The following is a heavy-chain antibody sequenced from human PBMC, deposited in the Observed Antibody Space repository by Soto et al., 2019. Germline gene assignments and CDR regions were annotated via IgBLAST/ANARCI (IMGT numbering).Heavy chain of an antibody. CDR1: GGSIISYY. J-gene: IGHJ5*02. CDR3: ARELSMVRGVTYHHRTWFDP. Sequence: SETLSVTCTVSGGSIISYYWSWIRQPPGKGLEWIGYIYYSGSTNYNPSLKSRVTISVDTSKNQFSLKLSSVTAADTAVYYCARELSMVRGVTYHHRTWFDPWGQGTLVTVSS. D-gene: IGHD3-10*01. CDR2: IYYSGST. V-gene: IGHV4-59*01.